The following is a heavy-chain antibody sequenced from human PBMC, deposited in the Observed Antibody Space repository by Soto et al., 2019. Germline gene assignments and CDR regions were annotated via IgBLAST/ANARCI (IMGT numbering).Heavy chain of an antibody. D-gene: IGHD3-3*01. CDR1: GGCISSGGYY. CDR2: IYYSGST. J-gene: IGHJ5*02. CDR3: ARGAGVTIFGVVSRGDNWFDP. Sequence: QVQLQESGPGLVKPSQTLSLTCTVSGGCISSGGYYWSWIRQHPGKGLEWIGYIYYSGSTYYNPSLKSRVTISVDTSKNQFSLKLSSVTAADTAVYYCARGAGVTIFGVVSRGDNWFDPWGQGTLVTVSS. V-gene: IGHV4-31*03.